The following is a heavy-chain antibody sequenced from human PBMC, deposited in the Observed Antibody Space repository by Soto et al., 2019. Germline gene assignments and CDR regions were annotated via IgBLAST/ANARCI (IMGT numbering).Heavy chain of an antibody. CDR1: GGSFSGYY. CDR2: INHSGRS. J-gene: IGHJ4*02. CDR3: ARGISMTVEVQRDAPDKYFFDS. D-gene: IGHD3-22*01. V-gene: IGHV4-34*01. Sequence: QVQLQQWGAGLLKSSETLSLTCAVYGGSFSGYYWTWIRQPPGKGLEWIAEINHSGRSNSNPSLKSRVNVAGDTSKNQFSLKLSSVTGADTAVYYCARGISMTVEVQRDAPDKYFFDSWGQGNLVTVSS.